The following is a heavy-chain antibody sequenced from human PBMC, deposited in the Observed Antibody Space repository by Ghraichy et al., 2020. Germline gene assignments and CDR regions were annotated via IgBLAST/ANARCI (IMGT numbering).Heavy chain of an antibody. Sequence: SVKVSCKASGGTFSSYAISWVRQAPGQGLEWMGGIIPIFGTANYAQKFQGRVTITTDESTSTAYMELSSLRSEDTAVYYCARVKYEYAEYSSSWYGWFDPWGQGTLVTVSS. CDR3: ARVKYEYAEYSSSWYGWFDP. CDR2: IIPIFGTA. D-gene: IGHD6-13*01. V-gene: IGHV1-69*05. CDR1: GGTFSSYA. J-gene: IGHJ5*02.